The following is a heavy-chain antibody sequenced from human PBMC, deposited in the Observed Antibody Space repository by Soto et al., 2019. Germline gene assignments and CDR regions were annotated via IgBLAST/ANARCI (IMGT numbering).Heavy chain of an antibody. CDR1: GYSFTSYW. D-gene: IGHD6-19*01. Sequence: GESLKISCKGSGYSFTSYWIGWVRQMPGKGLEWMGIIYPGDSDTRYSPSFQGQVTISADKSISTAYLQWSSLKASDTAMYYCARHPGPTGDSLAVEFWGQGTLVTVSS. CDR2: IYPGDSDT. V-gene: IGHV5-51*01. J-gene: IGHJ4*02. CDR3: ARHPGPTGDSLAVEF.